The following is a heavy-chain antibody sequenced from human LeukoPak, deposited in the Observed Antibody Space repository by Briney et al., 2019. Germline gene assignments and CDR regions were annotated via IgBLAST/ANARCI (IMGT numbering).Heavy chain of an antibody. D-gene: IGHD3-3*01. V-gene: IGHV3-30-3*01. Sequence: GGSLRLSCAASGFTFSSYAMHWVRQAPAKGLEWVAVISYDGSNKYYADSVKGRFTISRDNSKNTLYLQMNSLRAEDTAVYYCARDNLPSYYDFWSGYSFDYWGQGTLVTVSS. CDR2: ISYDGSNK. CDR1: GFTFSSYA. J-gene: IGHJ4*02. CDR3: ARDNLPSYYDFWSGYSFDY.